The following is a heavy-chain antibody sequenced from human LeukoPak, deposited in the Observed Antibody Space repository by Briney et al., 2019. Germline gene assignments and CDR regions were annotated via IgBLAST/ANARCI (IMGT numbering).Heavy chain of an antibody. V-gene: IGHV3-30*02. CDR1: GFTFSSYG. D-gene: IGHD3/OR15-3a*01. J-gene: IGHJ6*02. CDR2: IRYDGSNK. CDR3: AKDVVLGTGYTYYYYYYGMDV. Sequence: PGGSLRLSCAVSGFTFSSYGMHWVRQAPGKGLEWVAFIRYDGSNKYYADSVKGRFTISRDNSKNTLYLQMNSLRAEDTAVYYCAKDVVLGTGYTYYYYYYGMDVWGQGTTVTVSS.